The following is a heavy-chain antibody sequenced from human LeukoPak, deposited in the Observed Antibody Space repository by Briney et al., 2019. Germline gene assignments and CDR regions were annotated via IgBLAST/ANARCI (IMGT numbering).Heavy chain of an antibody. CDR2: INPNNGGT. CDR3: ARRGEGYNFAY. J-gene: IGHJ4*02. CDR1: GYTFTGYY. D-gene: IGHD5-24*01. Sequence: ASVKVSCKASGYTFTGYYMHWVRQAPGQGLEWMGWINPNNGGTKYAQKFQGRVTMTRDTSISTAYMELSSLRSDDAAVYYCARRGEGYNFAYWGQGTLVTVSS. V-gene: IGHV1-2*02.